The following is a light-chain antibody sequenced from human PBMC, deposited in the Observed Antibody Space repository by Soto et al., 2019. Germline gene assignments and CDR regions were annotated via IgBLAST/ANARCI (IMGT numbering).Light chain of an antibody. V-gene: IGKV3-20*01. Sequence: ESVLTQSPGTLSLSPGERATLSCRASQSVSGSYLAWYQHKPGQAPRPLMYDATSRATGIPDRFSGSGSGTDFTLTISRLETEDFAVYYCQQYGDSPLTFGGGTKVEIK. CDR1: QSVSGSY. CDR2: DAT. J-gene: IGKJ4*01. CDR3: QQYGDSPLT.